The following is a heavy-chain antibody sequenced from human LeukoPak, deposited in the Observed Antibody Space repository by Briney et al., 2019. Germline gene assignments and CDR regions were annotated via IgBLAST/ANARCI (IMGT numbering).Heavy chain of an antibody. V-gene: IGHV4-59*01. J-gene: IGHJ4*02. CDR3: ARAGDYGDSDY. Sequence: SETLSLTCTVSGGSISSYYWSWIRQPPGKGLEWIGYIYYSGSTNYNPSLKSRVTMSVDTSKNQFSLKLSSVTAADTAVYYCARAGDYGDSDYWGQGTLVTVSS. CDR2: IYYSGST. D-gene: IGHD4-17*01. CDR1: GGSISSYY.